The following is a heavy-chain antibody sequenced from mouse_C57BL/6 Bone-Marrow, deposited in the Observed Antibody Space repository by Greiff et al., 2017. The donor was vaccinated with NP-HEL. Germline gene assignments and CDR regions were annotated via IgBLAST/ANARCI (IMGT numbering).Heavy chain of an antibody. CDR3: ARAHYYGSSYRFDY. Sequence: QVQLQQPGAELVKPGASVKLSCKASGYTFTSYWMQWVKQRPGQGLEWIGEIDPSDSYTNYNQKFKGKATLTVDTSSSTAYMQLSSLTSEDSAVYYCARAHYYGSSYRFDYWGQGTTLTVSS. D-gene: IGHD1-1*01. J-gene: IGHJ2*01. CDR2: IDPSDSYT. CDR1: GYTFTSYW. V-gene: IGHV1-50*01.